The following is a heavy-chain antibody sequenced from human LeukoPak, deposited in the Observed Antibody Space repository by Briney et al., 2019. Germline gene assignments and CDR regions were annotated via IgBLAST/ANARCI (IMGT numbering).Heavy chain of an antibody. J-gene: IGHJ4*02. Sequence: VGSLRLSCAASGFIFDDFGMTWVRQAPGKGLEWVSSINWNGDITPYADSVKGRFTISRDNAKNALYLQMNSLRPEDTALYFCTRDETGIDYWGQGTLVTVSS. D-gene: IGHD1-1*01. CDR3: TRDETGIDY. CDR2: INWNGDIT. V-gene: IGHV3-20*04. CDR1: GFIFDDFG.